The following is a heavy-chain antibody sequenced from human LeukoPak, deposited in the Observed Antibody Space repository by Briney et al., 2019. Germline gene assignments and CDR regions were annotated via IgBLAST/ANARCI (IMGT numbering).Heavy chain of an antibody. CDR1: GGSISSYY. V-gene: IGHV4-59*01. CDR2: IYYSGST. CDR3: ARNPSNYQLLSSVHYYYMDV. D-gene: IGHD2-2*01. J-gene: IGHJ6*03. Sequence: SETLSLTCTVSGGSISSYYWSWIRQPPGKGLEWIGYIYYSGSTNYNPSLKSRVTISVDTSKNQFSLKLSSVTAADTAVYYCARNPSNYQLLSSVHYYYMDVWGKGTTVTVSS.